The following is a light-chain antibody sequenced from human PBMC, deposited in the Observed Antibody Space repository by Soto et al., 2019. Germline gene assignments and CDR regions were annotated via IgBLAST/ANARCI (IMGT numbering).Light chain of an antibody. CDR2: GXX. Sequence: ELVLTQSPGTLSLSPGERRTLSCRASQIVRSTYLAWFQQKPGXAPTLLXXGXXTRATGIPDRFSGSGSGTDLTLTISGLEPEDFALYYWQQYVGTPPNTFGGGTKVDIK. J-gene: IGKJ4*01. CDR1: QIVRSTY. V-gene: IGKV3-20*01. CDR3: QQYVGTPPNT.